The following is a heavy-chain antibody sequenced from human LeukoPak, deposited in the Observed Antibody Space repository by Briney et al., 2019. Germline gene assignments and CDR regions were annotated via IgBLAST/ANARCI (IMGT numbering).Heavy chain of an antibody. CDR1: GGSISSSSYY. V-gene: IGHV4-39*07. Sequence: SETLSLTCTVSGGSISSSSYYWGWIRQPPGKGLEWIGSIYYSGSTYYNPSLKSRVTISVDTSKNQFSLKLSSVTAADTAVYYCARDLRGYCSSTSCYNDAFDIWGQGTMVTVSS. J-gene: IGHJ3*02. CDR2: IYYSGST. CDR3: ARDLRGYCSSTSCYNDAFDI. D-gene: IGHD2-2*02.